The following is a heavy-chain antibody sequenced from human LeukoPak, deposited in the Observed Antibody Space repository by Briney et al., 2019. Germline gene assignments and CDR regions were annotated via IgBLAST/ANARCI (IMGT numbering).Heavy chain of an antibody. CDR1: GGSISSNSYY. CDR2: IYYSGST. V-gene: IGHV4-39*01. J-gene: IGHJ6*03. D-gene: IGHD3-10*01. CDR3: ARHRYYYRSGSYYVAPYYMDV. Sequence: PSETLSLTCTVSGGSISSNSYYWVWIRQPPGKGLEWFGSIYYSGSTYHYPSLKVRVTIYVYTSKYSFSLKLSSVTAADTAVYYCARHRYYYRSGSYYVAPYYMDVWGKGTTVTISS.